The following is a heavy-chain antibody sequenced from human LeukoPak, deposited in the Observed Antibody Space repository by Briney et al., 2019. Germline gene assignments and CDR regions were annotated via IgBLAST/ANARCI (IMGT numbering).Heavy chain of an antibody. CDR2: IIPIFGTA. CDR1: GGTFSSHA. CDR3: ARDSGNGYYYYYMDV. Sequence: ASVKVSCKASGGTFSSHAISWVRQAPGQGLEWMGGIIPIFGTANYAQKFQGRVTITTDESTSTAYMELSSLRSEDTAVYYCARDSGNGYYYYYMDVWGKGTTVTVSS. D-gene: IGHD2-8*01. V-gene: IGHV1-69*05. J-gene: IGHJ6*03.